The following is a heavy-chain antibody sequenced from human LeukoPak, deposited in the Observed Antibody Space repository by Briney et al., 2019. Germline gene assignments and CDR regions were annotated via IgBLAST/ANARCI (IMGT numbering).Heavy chain of an antibody. CDR3: AREKIAATGTGWFDP. V-gene: IGHV3-30-3*01. Sequence: QAGGSLRLSCTGSGFAFSSYAIHWVRQAPGKGLEWVGVISEDGSKTYYADSVKGRFTISRDNSKNTLFLQTNSLRPEDTAVYYCAREKIAATGTGWFDPWGQGTLVTVSS. D-gene: IGHD6-13*01. CDR2: ISEDGSKT. J-gene: IGHJ5*02. CDR1: GFAFSSYA.